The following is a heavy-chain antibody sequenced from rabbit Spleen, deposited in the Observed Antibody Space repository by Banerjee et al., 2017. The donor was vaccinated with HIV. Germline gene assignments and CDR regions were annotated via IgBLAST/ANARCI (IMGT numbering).Heavy chain of an antibody. J-gene: IGHJ4*01. CDR1: GFSFSGNY. Sequence: QEQLVESGGGLVQPEGSLTLTCTASGFSFSGNYICWVRQAPGKGLEWIACINAGSSGSTYYASWAKGRFTISKTSPTTVTLQVTSLTAADTATYFCARGYSDDGYGYAAYFNLWGQGTLVTVS. CDR2: INAGSSGST. V-gene: IGHV1S45*01. CDR3: ARGYSDDGYGYAAYFNL. D-gene: IGHD6-1*01.